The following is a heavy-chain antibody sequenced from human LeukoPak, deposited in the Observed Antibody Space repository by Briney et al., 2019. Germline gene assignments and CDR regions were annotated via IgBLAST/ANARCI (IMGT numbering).Heavy chain of an antibody. D-gene: IGHD2-2*01. V-gene: IGHV1-24*01. CDR2: FDPEDGET. Sequence: AASVKVSCKVSGYTLTELSMHWVRQAPGKGLEWMGGFDPEDGETIYAQKFQGRVTMTEDTSTDTAYMELSSLRSEDTAVYYCATLVRCSSTSCHDAFDIWGQGTMVTVSS. J-gene: IGHJ3*02. CDR1: GYTLTELS. CDR3: ATLVRCSSTSCHDAFDI.